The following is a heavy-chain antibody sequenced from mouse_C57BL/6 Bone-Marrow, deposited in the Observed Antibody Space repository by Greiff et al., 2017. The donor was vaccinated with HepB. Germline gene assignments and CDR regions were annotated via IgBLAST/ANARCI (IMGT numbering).Heavy chain of an antibody. D-gene: IGHD2-2*01. CDR1: GFTFSDYY. J-gene: IGHJ2*01. V-gene: IGHV5-12*01. CDR3: ARQGLLWLPFDY. CDR2: ISNGGGST. Sequence: EVKLQESGGGLVQPGGSLKLSCAASGFTFSDYYMYWVRQTPEKRLEWVAYISNGGGSTYYPDTVKGRFTISRDNAKNTLYLQMSRLKSEDTAMYYCARQGLLWLPFDYWGQGTTLTVSS.